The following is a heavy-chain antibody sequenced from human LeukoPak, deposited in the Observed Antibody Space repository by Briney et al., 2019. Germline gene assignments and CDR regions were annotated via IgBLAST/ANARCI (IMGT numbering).Heavy chain of an antibody. CDR1: GCTFSSYA. Sequence: GGSLRLSCAASGCTFSSYAMSWVRHAPGKGLEWVSSISSSSNYIYYVDSVKGRFTISRDNAKNSLYLQMNSLRAEDTAVYYCARDSITIFGVVHHYYYYMDVWGKGTTVTVSS. D-gene: IGHD3-3*01. CDR2: ISSSSNYI. V-gene: IGHV3-21*01. J-gene: IGHJ6*03. CDR3: ARDSITIFGVVHHYYYYMDV.